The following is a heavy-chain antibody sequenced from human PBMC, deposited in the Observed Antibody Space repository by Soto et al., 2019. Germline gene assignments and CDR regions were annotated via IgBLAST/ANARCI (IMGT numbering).Heavy chain of an antibody. J-gene: IGHJ5*02. CDR2: ISYDGRHK. Sequence: GSLRVSSADPEFMLNNFGITVVRQAPGRGLEWVALISYDGRHKNYAGSVKGRITISRDNSKNILYLQMSALRAEDTAIYYCVRSKRRHCGNDCYMFDLWGQGTLVTVSS. CDR1: EFMLNNFG. CDR3: VRSKRRHCGNDCYMFDL. V-gene: IGHV3-30*04. D-gene: IGHD2-21*02.